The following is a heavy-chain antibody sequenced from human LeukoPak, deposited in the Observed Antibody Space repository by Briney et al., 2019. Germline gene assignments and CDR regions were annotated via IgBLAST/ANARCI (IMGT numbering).Heavy chain of an antibody. Sequence: ASVKVSCKASGGTFSNYAISWVRQAPGQGLEWMGWMNPNSGNTGYAQKFQGRVTITRNTSISTAYMELSSLRSEDTAVYYCARGIMPYSTFYYYYYMDVWGKGTTVTVSS. V-gene: IGHV1-8*03. CDR3: ARGIMPYSTFYYYYYMDV. J-gene: IGHJ6*03. CDR2: MNPNSGNT. CDR1: GGTFSNYA. D-gene: IGHD6-13*01.